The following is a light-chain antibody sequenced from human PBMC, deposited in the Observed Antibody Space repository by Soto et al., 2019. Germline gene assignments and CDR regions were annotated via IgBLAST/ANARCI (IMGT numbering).Light chain of an antibody. CDR3: CSYAGSSPPYV. J-gene: IGLJ1*01. CDR1: SSDGGSYNL. V-gene: IGLV2-23*01. Sequence: QSVLTQPASVSGSPGQSITISCTGTSSDGGSYNLVSWYQQHPGKAPKLMIYEGSKRPSGVSNRFSGSKSGNTASLTISGLQAEDEADYYCCSYAGSSPPYVFGTGTKVTVL. CDR2: EGS.